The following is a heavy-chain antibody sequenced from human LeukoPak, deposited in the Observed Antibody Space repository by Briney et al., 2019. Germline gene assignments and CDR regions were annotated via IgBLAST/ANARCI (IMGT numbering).Heavy chain of an antibody. D-gene: IGHD3-3*01. V-gene: IGHV3-43*02. CDR3: AKGYDFWSGYPDFGG. Sequence: PGGSPRLSSAASGFTFDDYAMHWVRQAPGKGLGWVALISGDGGSTYYADSVKGRFTISRDNSKNSLYLQMNSLRTEDTALYYRAKGYDFWSGYPDFGGWGQGTLVTVSS. J-gene: IGHJ4*02. CDR2: ISGDGGST. CDR1: GFTFDDYA.